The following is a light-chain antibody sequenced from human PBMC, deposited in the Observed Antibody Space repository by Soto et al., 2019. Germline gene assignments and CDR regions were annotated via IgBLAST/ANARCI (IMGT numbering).Light chain of an antibody. J-gene: IGKJ4*01. Sequence: DIVMTQSPATLSVSPGERATLSCRASQDVSHRLAWFQQKSGQPPRLLIYGASTRATDISARFSGSGSGTEFTLTITSLQSEDVAVYFCQQYYGWPLSFGGGTKVEI. CDR3: QQYYGWPLS. CDR1: QDVSHR. V-gene: IGKV3-15*01. CDR2: GAS.